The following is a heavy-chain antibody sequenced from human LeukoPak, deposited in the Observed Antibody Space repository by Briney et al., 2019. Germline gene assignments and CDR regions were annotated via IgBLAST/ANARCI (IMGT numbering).Heavy chain of an antibody. CDR3: ARDSKGYCSSTSCSGLLYYYMDV. Sequence: SETLSLTCTVSGGSISSYYWSWIRQPPGKGLEWIGYIYYSGSTNYNPSLKSRVTISVDTSKNQFSLKLTSVTAADTAIYYCARDSKGYCSSTSCSGLLYYYMDVWGKGTAVTVSS. D-gene: IGHD2-2*01. CDR2: IYYSGST. J-gene: IGHJ6*03. V-gene: IGHV4-59*01. CDR1: GGSISSYY.